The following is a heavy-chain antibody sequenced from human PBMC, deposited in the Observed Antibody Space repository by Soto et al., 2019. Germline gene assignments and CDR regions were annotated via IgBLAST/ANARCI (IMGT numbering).Heavy chain of an antibody. CDR3: AKVIRADSTSSNFYYFSAMDV. D-gene: IGHD6-6*01. Sequence: QVQMVESGGGVVQPGRSLRLSCAASGFSFSAYGLHWVRQAPGKGLEWLAVISNDGRNTYYADSVKGRFTISRHNSKDTLFLQMNSLRGEDTAIHSCAKVIRADSTSSNFYYFSAMDVWGQGTTVTVSS. V-gene: IGHV3-30*18. CDR2: ISNDGRNT. J-gene: IGHJ6*02. CDR1: GFSFSAYG.